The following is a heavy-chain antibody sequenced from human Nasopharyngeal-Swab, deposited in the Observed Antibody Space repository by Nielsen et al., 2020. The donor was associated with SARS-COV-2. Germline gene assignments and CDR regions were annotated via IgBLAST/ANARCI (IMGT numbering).Heavy chain of an antibody. V-gene: IGHV3-23*01. CDR2: ISGSGGGT. Sequence: GGSLRLSCAASGFTFSSYAMSWVRQAPGKGLEWVSVISGSGGGTYYADSVKGRFTISRDNSKNTLSLQMNSLRAEDTAIYYCARGTAVAGGYYLDYWGQGTLVTVSS. CDR1: GFTFSSYA. D-gene: IGHD4-23*01. J-gene: IGHJ4*02. CDR3: ARGTAVAGGYYLDY.